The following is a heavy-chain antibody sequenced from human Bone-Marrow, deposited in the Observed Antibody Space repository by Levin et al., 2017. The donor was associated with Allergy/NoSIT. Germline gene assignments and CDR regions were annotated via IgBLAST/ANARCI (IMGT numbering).Heavy chain of an antibody. Sequence: GASVKVSCKAIGYTFTSYFMHWVRQAPGQGLEWMGTINPSGGSTNYAQKFQGRVTMTRDTSTSTVYMELSNLRSEDTASYYCARDRKDDYTGYYYGMDVWGQGTTVSVSS. J-gene: IGHJ6*02. CDR2: INPSGGST. CDR1: GYTFTSYF. CDR3: ARDRKDDYTGYYYGMDV. V-gene: IGHV1-46*01. D-gene: IGHD5-24*01.